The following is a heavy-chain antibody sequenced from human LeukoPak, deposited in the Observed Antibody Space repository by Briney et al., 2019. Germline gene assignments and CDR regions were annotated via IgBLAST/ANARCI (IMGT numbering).Heavy chain of an antibody. CDR2: INGDGSST. CDR1: GFTFGTYW. V-gene: IGHV3-74*01. Sequence: PGGSLRRSCAASGFTFGTYWMHWVREAPGKGLVWVSRINGDGSSTSYADSVKGRFTISRDNAKNSLYLQMTSLRAEDTALYYCARRMSIAARYWFDPWGQGTLVTVSS. D-gene: IGHD6-6*01. CDR3: ARRMSIAARYWFDP. J-gene: IGHJ5*02.